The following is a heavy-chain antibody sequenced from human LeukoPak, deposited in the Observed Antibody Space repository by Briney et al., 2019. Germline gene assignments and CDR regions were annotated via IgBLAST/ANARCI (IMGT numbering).Heavy chain of an antibody. V-gene: IGHV3-21*01. CDR3: ARDRMTRGDAFDL. Sequence: GGSLRLSCAASGFTFSDYNMNWVRKAPGKGLEWVSSISGYSDYLYYADSLKGRFTVSRDNAENSLFLQMNSLRSEDTAVYYCARDRMTRGDAFDLWGQGTMVTVSS. CDR2: ISGYSDYL. J-gene: IGHJ3*01. CDR1: GFTFSDYN.